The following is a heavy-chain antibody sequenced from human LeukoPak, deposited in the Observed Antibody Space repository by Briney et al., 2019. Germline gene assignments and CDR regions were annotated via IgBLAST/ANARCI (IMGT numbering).Heavy chain of an antibody. J-gene: IGHJ4*02. CDR3: ARDRGSSSWYYFDY. CDR1: GFTFSSYA. D-gene: IGHD6-13*01. Sequence: GGSLRLSCAASGFTFSSYAMHWVRQAPGKGLEWVSVISYGGSNKYYADSVKGRFTISRDNSKNTLYLQMNSLRAEDTAVYYCARDRGSSSWYYFDYWGQGTLVTVSS. V-gene: IGHV3-30*04. CDR2: ISYGGSNK.